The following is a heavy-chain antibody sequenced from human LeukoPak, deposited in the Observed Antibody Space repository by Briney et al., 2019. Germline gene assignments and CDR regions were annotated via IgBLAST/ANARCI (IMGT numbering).Heavy chain of an antibody. V-gene: IGHV1-2*02. CDR1: GYTFTGYY. D-gene: IGHD2-2*01. CDR2: INPNSGGT. CDR3: ASTEYCSSTSCYVLDY. Sequence: SVKVSCKASGYTFTGYYMHWVRQAPGQGLEWMGWINPNSGGTNYAQKFQGRVTMTRDTSTSTAYMELSRLRSDDTAVYYCASTEYCSSTSCYVLDYWGQGTLVTVSS. J-gene: IGHJ4*02.